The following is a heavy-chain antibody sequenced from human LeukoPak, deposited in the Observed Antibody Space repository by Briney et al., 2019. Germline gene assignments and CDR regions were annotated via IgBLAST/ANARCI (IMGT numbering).Heavy chain of an antibody. D-gene: IGHD2-21*02. Sequence: PGGSLRLSCAASGFTFSSYAMSWVRQAPGKGLEWVSAISGSGGSTYYADSVKGRFTISRDNAKNSLYLQMNSLRAEDTAVYYCARDQHCGGDCPIDYWGQGTLVTVSS. CDR1: GFTFSSYA. V-gene: IGHV3-23*01. J-gene: IGHJ4*02. CDR2: ISGSGGST. CDR3: ARDQHCGGDCPIDY.